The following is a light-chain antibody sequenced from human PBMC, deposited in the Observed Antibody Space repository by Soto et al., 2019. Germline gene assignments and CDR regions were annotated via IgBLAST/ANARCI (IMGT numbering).Light chain of an antibody. CDR1: QSVSSN. Sequence: EIVMTQSPATLSVSPGERATLSCRASQSVSSNLAWYQQKPGQAPSLLIYGASTRATGTPARFSGSGSGTEFTLTISSLQSEDFAVYYCHQRSNWIFAFGPGTRVD. CDR3: HQRSNWIFA. V-gene: IGKV3-15*01. J-gene: IGKJ3*01. CDR2: GAS.